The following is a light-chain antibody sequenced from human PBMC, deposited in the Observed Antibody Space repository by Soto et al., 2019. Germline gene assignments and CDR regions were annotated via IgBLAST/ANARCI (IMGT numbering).Light chain of an antibody. Sequence: EVPQCRSRMYAYVGDTITITCRASQTFNSWVTRYQQKPGKAPKLLIYEAFTLQSGVSSRFSGNGSGTEFSLTISSLQADDFGSYYCQHYNTWTFGPGSNADI. CDR3: QHYNTWT. J-gene: IGKJ1*01. CDR2: EAF. CDR1: QTFNSW. V-gene: IGKV1-5*01.